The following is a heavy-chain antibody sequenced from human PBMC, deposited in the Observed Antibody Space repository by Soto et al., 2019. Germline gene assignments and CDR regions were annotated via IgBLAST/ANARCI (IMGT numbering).Heavy chain of an antibody. Sequence: VQLVESGGGVVQPGRSLRLSCAASGFTFSSYDMHWVRQAPGKGLEWVAVISYDGSNKYYADSVKGRFTISRDNSKNTLYLQMNSLRAEDTAVYYCAKGDDYVWGSYPPFDYWGQGTLVTVSS. CDR2: ISYDGSNK. CDR1: GFTFSSYD. D-gene: IGHD3-16*02. CDR3: AKGDDYVWGSYPPFDY. V-gene: IGHV3-30*18. J-gene: IGHJ4*02.